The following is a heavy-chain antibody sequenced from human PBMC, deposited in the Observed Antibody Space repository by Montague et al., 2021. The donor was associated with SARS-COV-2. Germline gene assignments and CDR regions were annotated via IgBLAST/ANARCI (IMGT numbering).Heavy chain of an antibody. Sequence: SETLSLTCAVYGGSFSDYYWSWIRQPPGKGLEWIGEINHSGSTNYNPSLRSRVTISVDTSKNQLSLKLSAVTAADTAVYYCARGAPTISMILVVMTGAGWYFDLWGRGTLVTVSS. CDR1: GGSFSDYY. CDR2: INHSGST. D-gene: IGHD3-22*01. CDR3: ARGAPTISMILVVMTGAGWYFDL. J-gene: IGHJ2*01. V-gene: IGHV4-34*01.